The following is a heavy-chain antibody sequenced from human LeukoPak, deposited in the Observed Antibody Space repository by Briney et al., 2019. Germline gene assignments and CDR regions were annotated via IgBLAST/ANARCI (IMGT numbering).Heavy chain of an antibody. D-gene: IGHD6-25*01. CDR1: GYTFTSYY. J-gene: IGHJ6*02. CDR3: ARGGVAARYHYGMDV. Sequence: GASVKVSCKASGYTFTSYYMHWVRQAPGQGLEWMGIINPSGGSTSYAQKFQGRVTMTRDTSTSTVYMELSSLRSEDTAVYYCARGGVAARYHYGMDVWGQGTTVTVSS. CDR2: INPSGGST. V-gene: IGHV1-46*01.